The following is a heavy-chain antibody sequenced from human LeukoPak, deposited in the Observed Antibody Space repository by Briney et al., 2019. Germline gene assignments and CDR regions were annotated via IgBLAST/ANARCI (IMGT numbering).Heavy chain of an antibody. CDR1: GFTFSDHY. V-gene: IGHV3-11*04. CDR3: TREGYGGSTDAFDI. D-gene: IGHD4-23*01. CDR2: ISSSSSTI. J-gene: IGHJ3*02. Sequence: GGSLRLSCAASGFTFSDHYIDWVRQAPGKGLEWVSYISSSSSTIYYADSVKGRFTISRDDAKNSLSLQMNSLRAEDTAVYYCTREGYGGSTDAFDIWGQGTMVTVSS.